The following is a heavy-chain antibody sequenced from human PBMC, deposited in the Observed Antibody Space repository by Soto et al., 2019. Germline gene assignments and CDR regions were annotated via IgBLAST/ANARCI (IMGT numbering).Heavy chain of an antibody. J-gene: IGHJ6*02. D-gene: IGHD6-6*01. CDR2: INPNSGGT. CDR1: GYTFTGYY. CDR3: ARGYSSSSAGYWYYYYGMDV. V-gene: IGHV1-2*04. Sequence: VASVKVSCQASGYTFTGYYMHWVRQAPGQGLEWMGWINPNSGGTNYAQKFQGWVTMTRDTSISTAYMELSRLRSDDTAVYYCARGYSSSSAGYWYYYYGMDVWGQGTTVTVSS.